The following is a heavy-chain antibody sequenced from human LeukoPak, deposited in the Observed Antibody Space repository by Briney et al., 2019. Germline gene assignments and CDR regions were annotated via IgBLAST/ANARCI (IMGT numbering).Heavy chain of an antibody. J-gene: IGHJ4*02. CDR3: ARALAVAGTGLWYFDY. V-gene: IGHV4-59*01. Sequence: PSETLPLTCTVSGGSISSYYWSWIRQPPGKGLEWIGYIYYSGSTNYNPSLKSRVTISVDTSKNQFSLKLSSVTAADTAVYYCARALAVAGTGLWYFDYWGQGTLVTVSS. CDR2: IYYSGST. CDR1: GGSISSYY. D-gene: IGHD6-19*01.